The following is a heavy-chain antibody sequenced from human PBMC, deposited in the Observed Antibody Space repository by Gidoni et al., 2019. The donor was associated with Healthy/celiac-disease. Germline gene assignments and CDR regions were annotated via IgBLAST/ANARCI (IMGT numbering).Heavy chain of an antibody. Sequence: EVQLLESGGGLVQPGGSLRLSCAASGFTFSSYAMSWVRQAPGKGLGWVSAISGSGGSTYYADSVKGRFTISRDNSKNTLYLQMNSLRAEDTAVYYCANPGSYSRPEVVYFQHWGQGTLVTVSS. CDR3: ANPGSYSRPEVVYFQH. CDR1: GFTFSSYA. V-gene: IGHV3-23*01. D-gene: IGHD6-13*01. J-gene: IGHJ1*01. CDR2: ISGSGGST.